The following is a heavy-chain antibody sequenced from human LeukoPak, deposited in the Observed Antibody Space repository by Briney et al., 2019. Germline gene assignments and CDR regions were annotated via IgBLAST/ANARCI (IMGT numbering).Heavy chain of an antibody. CDR2: INHSGST. Sequence: PSETLSLTCAVYGGSFSGYYWSWIRQPPGKGLEWIGEINHSGSTNYNPSLKGRVTISVDTSKNQFSLKLSSVTAADTAVYYCARRYCSSTSCYFDYWGQGTLVTVSS. J-gene: IGHJ4*02. CDR3: ARRYCSSTSCYFDY. CDR1: GGSFSGYY. D-gene: IGHD2-2*01. V-gene: IGHV4-34*01.